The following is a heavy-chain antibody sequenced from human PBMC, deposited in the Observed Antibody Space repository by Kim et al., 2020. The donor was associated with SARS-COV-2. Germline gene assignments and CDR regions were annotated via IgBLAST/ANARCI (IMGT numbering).Heavy chain of an antibody. CDR3: ARALGRGWFDP. Sequence: TYYPGSVKGRFTISRENAKNSLYLQMNSLRAGDTAVYYCARALGRGWFDPWGQGTLVTVSS. V-gene: IGHV3-13*01. CDR2: T. D-gene: IGHD1-26*01. J-gene: IGHJ5*02.